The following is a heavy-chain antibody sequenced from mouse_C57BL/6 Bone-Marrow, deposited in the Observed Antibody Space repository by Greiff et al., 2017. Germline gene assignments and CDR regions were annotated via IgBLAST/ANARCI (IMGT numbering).Heavy chain of an antibody. CDR1: GYTFTDYY. CDR3: ARDGSSSFDY. D-gene: IGHD1-1*01. CDR2: INPYNGGT. V-gene: IGHV1-19*01. Sequence: EVKLVESGPVLVKPGASVKMSCKASGYTFTDYYMNWVKQSHGKSLEWLGVINPYNGGTSYNQKFKGKATLTVDKSSSTAYMELNSLTSEDSAVYYCARDGSSSFDYWGQDTTLTVSS. J-gene: IGHJ2*01.